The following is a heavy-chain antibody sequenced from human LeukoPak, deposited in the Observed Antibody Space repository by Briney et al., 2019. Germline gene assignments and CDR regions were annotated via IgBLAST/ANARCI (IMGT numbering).Heavy chain of an antibody. Sequence: GGSLRLSCAASGFTFRSYSMNWVRQAPGKGLEWVGHIKNKTNDGTTDYAAPVKGRFIISRDDSKNTLYLQMYSLRTEDTAVYYCARAFCNSANCYQGPFDFWGRGTLVTVSS. J-gene: IGHJ4*02. CDR2: IKNKTNDGTT. V-gene: IGHV3-15*01. CDR3: ARAFCNSANCYQGPFDF. D-gene: IGHD2-2*01. CDR1: GFTFRSYS.